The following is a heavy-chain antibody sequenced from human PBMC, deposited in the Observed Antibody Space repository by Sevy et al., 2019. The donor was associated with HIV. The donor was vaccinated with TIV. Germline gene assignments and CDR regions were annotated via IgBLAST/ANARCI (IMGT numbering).Heavy chain of an antibody. D-gene: IGHD3-3*01. V-gene: IGHV4-39*01. CDR2: IYYSGST. J-gene: IGHJ4*02. CDR3: AGQRDLYDFDFDY. CDR1: GGSISSSSYY. Sequence: GSLRLSCTVSGGSISSSSYYWGWIRQPPGKGLEWIGSIYYSGSTYYNPSLKSRVTISVDTSKNQFSLKLSSVTAADTAVYYCAGQRDLYDFDFDYWGQGTLVTVSS.